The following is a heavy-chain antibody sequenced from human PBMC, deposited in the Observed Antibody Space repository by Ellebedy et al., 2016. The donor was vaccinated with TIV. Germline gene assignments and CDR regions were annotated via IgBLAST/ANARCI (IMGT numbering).Heavy chain of an antibody. J-gene: IGHJ3*02. V-gene: IGHV3-7*01. Sequence: GESLKISCAVSGFSFRSYWMTWVRQAPGKGLEWVANINQDGSDKYYVDSVKGRFTIARDNAKNSLYLQMSSLRVEDTAVYYCATDGSYGDYRSPTHAFVMWGQGTMVAVSS. CDR3: ATDGSYGDYRSPTHAFVM. D-gene: IGHD4-17*01. CDR2: INQDGSDK. CDR1: GFSFRSYW.